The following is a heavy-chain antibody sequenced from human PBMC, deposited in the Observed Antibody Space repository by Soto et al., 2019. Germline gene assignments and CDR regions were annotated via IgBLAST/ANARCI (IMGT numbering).Heavy chain of an antibody. Sequence: QVQLQESGPGLVKPSQTLSLTCTVSGGSISSGDYYWSWIRQPPGKGLEWIGYIYYSGSTYYNPSLKSRVTISVDTSKNQFSLKLSSVTAADTAVYYCARVVRAPVTTDYGMDVWGQGTTVTVSS. CDR3: ARVVRAPVTTDYGMDV. CDR2: IYYSGST. J-gene: IGHJ6*02. V-gene: IGHV4-30-4*01. CDR1: GGSISSGDYY. D-gene: IGHD4-17*01.